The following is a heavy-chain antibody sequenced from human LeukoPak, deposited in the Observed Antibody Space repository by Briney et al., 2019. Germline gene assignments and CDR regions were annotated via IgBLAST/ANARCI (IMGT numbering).Heavy chain of an antibody. J-gene: IGHJ4*02. Sequence: ASVKVSCTASGYTFTSYDINWVRQAPGQGREWMGWITAYNGNTKYAQKFQDRVTMTTDTSTSTAYMELRRLRSDDTAVYYCAREAAAAVYFDHWGQGTLVTVSS. CDR1: GYTFTSYD. CDR3: AREAAAAVYFDH. D-gene: IGHD6-13*01. CDR2: ITAYNGNT. V-gene: IGHV1-18*01.